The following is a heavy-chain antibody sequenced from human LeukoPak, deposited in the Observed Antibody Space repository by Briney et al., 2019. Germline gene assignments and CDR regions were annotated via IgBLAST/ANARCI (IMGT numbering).Heavy chain of an antibody. CDR3: ATISRRGYFNY. J-gene: IGHJ4*02. D-gene: IGHD3-9*01. V-gene: IGHV4-59*08. CDR2: IYYSGST. Sequence: KPSETLSLTCTVSGGSISSYYWSWIRQPPGKGLEWIGYIYYSGSTNYNPSLKSRVSISVDTSKNQFSLKLSSVTAADTAVYYCATISRRGYFNYWGQGTLVTVSS. CDR1: GGSISSYY.